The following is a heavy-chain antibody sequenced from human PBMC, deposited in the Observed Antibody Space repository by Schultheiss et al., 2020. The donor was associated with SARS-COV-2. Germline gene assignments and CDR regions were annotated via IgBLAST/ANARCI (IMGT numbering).Heavy chain of an antibody. CDR1: GGSFSDFY. J-gene: IGHJ5*02. CDR3: ARGRVRMVRGVPNWFDP. CDR2: INHSGST. D-gene: IGHD3-10*01. Sequence: SQTLSLTCAVYGGSFSDFYWSWIRQPPGKGLEWIGEINHSGSTNYNPSLKSRVTISVDTSKNQFSLKLSSVTAADTAVYYCARGRVRMVRGVPNWFDPWGQGTLVTVSS. V-gene: IGHV4-34*01.